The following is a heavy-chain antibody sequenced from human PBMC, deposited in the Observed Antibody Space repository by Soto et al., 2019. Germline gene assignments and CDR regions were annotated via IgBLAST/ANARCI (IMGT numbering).Heavy chain of an antibody. V-gene: IGHV2-5*02. CDR3: AHRRMDTAMDN. CDR2: IYWDDDK. CDR1: GFSLSTSGVG. Sequence: QITLKESGPTLVKPTQTLTLTCTFSGFSLSTSGVGVGWIRQPPGKALEWLALIYWDDDKRYSPSLKSRLTXTXXTSKNQVVLTMTNMDPVDTATYYCAHRRMDTAMDNWGQGTLVTVSS. D-gene: IGHD5-18*01. J-gene: IGHJ4*02.